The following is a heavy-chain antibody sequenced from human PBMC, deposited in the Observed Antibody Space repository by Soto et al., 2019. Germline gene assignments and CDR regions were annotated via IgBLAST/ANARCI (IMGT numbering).Heavy chain of an antibody. CDR2: IWYDGSNK. CDR1: GFTFSSYG. V-gene: IGHV3-33*01. J-gene: IGHJ4*02. Sequence: QVQLVESGGGVVQPGRSLRLSCAASGFTFSSYGMHWVRQAPGKGLEWVAVIWYDGSNKYYADSVKGRFTISRDNSKNSLYLQMNSLRAEATAVYYCARETSFFDSSGYYNDYWGQGTLVTVSS. CDR3: ARETSFFDSSGYYNDY. D-gene: IGHD3-22*01.